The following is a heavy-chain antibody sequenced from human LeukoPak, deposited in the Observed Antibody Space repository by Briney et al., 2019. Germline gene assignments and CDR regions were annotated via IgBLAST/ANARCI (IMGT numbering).Heavy chain of an antibody. CDR1: GFTFSSCD. Sequence: GGSLRLSCAASGFTFSSCDMSWVRQAPGKGLEWVSAISGSGTDTYYADSVKGRFTISRDNAKNSLYLQMNSLGAEDTAVYYCARDPYYYDSSGYFNYWGQGTLVTVSS. CDR2: ISGSGTDT. D-gene: IGHD3-22*01. V-gene: IGHV3-21*01. J-gene: IGHJ4*02. CDR3: ARDPYYYDSSGYFNY.